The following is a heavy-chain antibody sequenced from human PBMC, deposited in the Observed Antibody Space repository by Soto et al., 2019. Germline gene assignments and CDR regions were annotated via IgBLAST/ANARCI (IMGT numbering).Heavy chain of an antibody. V-gene: IGHV1-18*01. Sequence: AAVKVSCKASGYTFTSYGISWVRQAPGQGLEWMGWISVYNGNTNYAQKLQGRVTMTTDTSTSTAYMELRSLRSDDTAVYYCARRYCSSTSCYNWFDPWGQGTLVTVSS. D-gene: IGHD2-2*01. CDR2: ISVYNGNT. CDR1: GYTFTSYG. J-gene: IGHJ5*02. CDR3: ARRYCSSTSCYNWFDP.